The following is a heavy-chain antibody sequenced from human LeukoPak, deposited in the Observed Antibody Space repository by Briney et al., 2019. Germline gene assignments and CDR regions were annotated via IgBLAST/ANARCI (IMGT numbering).Heavy chain of an antibody. CDR1: GFTFSSYA. D-gene: IGHD3-22*01. CDR2: ISGSGGST. Sequence: GGSLRLSCAASGFTFSSYAMSWVRQAPGKGLEWVSAISGSGGSTYYADSVKGRFTISRDNSKNTLYLQMNSLRAGDTAVYYCAKEKLIYDSSGYYYLSGFDYWGQGTLVTVSS. V-gene: IGHV3-23*01. CDR3: AKEKLIYDSSGYYYLSGFDY. J-gene: IGHJ4*02.